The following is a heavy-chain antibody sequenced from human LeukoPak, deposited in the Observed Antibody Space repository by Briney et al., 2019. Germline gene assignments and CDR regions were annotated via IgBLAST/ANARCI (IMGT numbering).Heavy chain of an antibody. CDR3: ARDGCSGGSCYYYYGMDV. V-gene: IGHV3-23*01. J-gene: IGHJ6*02. Sequence: GGSLRLSCAASGFAFSFYAMSWLRQPPGKGLEWVSTINANSGATSYAASVRGRFTISRDNSKNKLYLQLNSLRAEDTAVYYCARDGCSGGSCYYYYGMDVWGQGTTVTVSS. CDR1: GFAFSFYA. D-gene: IGHD2-15*01. CDR2: INANSGAT.